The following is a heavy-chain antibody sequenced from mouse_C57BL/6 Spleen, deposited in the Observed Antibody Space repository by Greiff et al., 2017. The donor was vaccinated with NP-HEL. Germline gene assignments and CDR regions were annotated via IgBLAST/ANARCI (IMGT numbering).Heavy chain of an antibody. CDR3: ARVYYGSSGYFDV. J-gene: IGHJ1*03. D-gene: IGHD1-1*01. CDR2: IYPGDGDT. V-gene: IGHV1-80*01. Sequence: QVQLQQSGAELVKPGASVKISCKASGYAFSSYWMNWVKQRPGKGLEWIGQIYPGDGDTNYNGKFKGKATLTADKSSSTAYMQLSSLTSEDSAVYFCARVYYGSSGYFDVRGTGTTVTVSS. CDR1: GYAFSSYW.